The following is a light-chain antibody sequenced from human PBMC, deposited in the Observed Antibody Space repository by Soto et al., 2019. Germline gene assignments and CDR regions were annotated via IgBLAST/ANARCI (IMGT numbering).Light chain of an antibody. CDR2: WAS. Sequence: DIVVTQSPGALAVSLGERATINCRSSQSVLSTSNYKNYLAWYQQRPGQPPKLLISWASTRESGVPDRFSGSGSGTDFTLTISNLQAEDVAVYHCQQYYGGFKAFGQGTKVEI. CDR1: QSVLSTSNYKNY. V-gene: IGKV4-1*01. J-gene: IGKJ1*01. CDR3: QQYYGGFKA.